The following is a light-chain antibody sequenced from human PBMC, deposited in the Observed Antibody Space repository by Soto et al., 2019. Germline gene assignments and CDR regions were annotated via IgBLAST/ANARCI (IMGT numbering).Light chain of an antibody. CDR2: GAS. J-gene: IGKJ1*01. Sequence: EIVLTQSPGTLSLSPGERATLSCRASQSVSSSYLAWYQQKPGQAPSLLIYGASSRATVIPDRFSGSGSGTDFTLTISRLEPEYFAVYYCQQYGSSSLTFGQGTKVEIK. CDR1: QSVSSSY. CDR3: QQYGSSSLT. V-gene: IGKV3-20*01.